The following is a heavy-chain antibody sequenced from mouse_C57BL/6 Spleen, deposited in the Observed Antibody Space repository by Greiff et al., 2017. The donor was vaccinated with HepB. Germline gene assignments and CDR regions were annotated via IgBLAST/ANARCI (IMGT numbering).Heavy chain of an antibody. CDR3: ARKFLTPSYFDY. J-gene: IGHJ2*01. CDR2: IDPSDSYT. Sequence: VQLQQSGAELVKPGASVKLSCKASGYTFTSYWMQWVKQRPGQGLEWIGEIDPSDSYTNYNQKFKGKATLTVDTSSSTAYMQLSSLTSEDSAVYSCARKFLTPSYFDYWGQGTTLTVSS. V-gene: IGHV1-50*01. CDR1: GYTFTSYW.